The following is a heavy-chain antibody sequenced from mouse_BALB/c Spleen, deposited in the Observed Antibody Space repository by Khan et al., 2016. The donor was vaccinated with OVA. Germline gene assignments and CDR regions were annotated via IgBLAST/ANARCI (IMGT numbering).Heavy chain of an antibody. CDR2: ISYSGST. D-gene: IGHD2-12*01. CDR1: GYSFTSDYA. Sequence: EVKLLESGPGLVKPSQSLSLTCTVTGYSFTSDYAWNWIRPLPGNKLEWMGYISYSGSTNYNPSLKSRISITRDTSKNQFFQQLNSVTTEDTATYYGARDSSRYNYVMDFWGQGTSVTVSS. CDR3: ARDSSRYNYVMDF. V-gene: IGHV3-2*02. J-gene: IGHJ4*01.